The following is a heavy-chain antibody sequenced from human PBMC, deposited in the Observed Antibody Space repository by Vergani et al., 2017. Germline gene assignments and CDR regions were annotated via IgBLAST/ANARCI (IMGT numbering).Heavy chain of an antibody. J-gene: IGHJ4*02. CDR1: GFTFSSYA. CDR2: ISGSGGST. CDR3: ASVVVPAAIGWGGFDY. D-gene: IGHD2-2*01. V-gene: IGHV3-23*01. Sequence: EVQLLESGGGLVQPGGSLRLSCAASGFTFSSYAMSWVRQAPGKGLEWVSAISGSGGSTYYADSVKGRFTISRDNSKNTLYLQMNSLRAEDTAVYYCASVVVPAAIGWGGFDYWGQGTLVTVSS.